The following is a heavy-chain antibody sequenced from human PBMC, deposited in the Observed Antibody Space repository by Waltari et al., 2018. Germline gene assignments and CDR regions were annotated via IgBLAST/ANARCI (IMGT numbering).Heavy chain of an antibody. CDR1: GYTFTNYW. Sequence: EVQLVQSGAEVKKHGESLKIPCKGSGYTFTNYWIGWVRQMPGKGLEWMGIIYPIDSDTIYSPSFQGQVSISVDKSISTAYLQWSSLRASDTAMYYCARLVGGSGGTVVNWFDPWGQGTLVTVSS. V-gene: IGHV5-51*01. CDR2: IYPIDSDT. D-gene: IGHD3-10*01. J-gene: IGHJ5*02. CDR3: ARLVGGSGGTVVNWFDP.